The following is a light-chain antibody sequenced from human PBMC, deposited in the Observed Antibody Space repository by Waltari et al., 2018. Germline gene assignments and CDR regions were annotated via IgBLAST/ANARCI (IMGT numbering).Light chain of an antibody. J-gene: IGLJ2*01. CDR3: CSYAGRITFVV. CDR1: SSDLGGYNF. Sequence: QSALTQPASVSGSPGRSITISCTGTSSDLGGYNFVSWYQQHPGKAPKVLSYEGTKRPSGISNRFSGSKSGNTASLTISGLQAEDEADYYCCSYAGRITFVVFGGGTKLTVL. CDR2: EGT. V-gene: IGLV2-23*01.